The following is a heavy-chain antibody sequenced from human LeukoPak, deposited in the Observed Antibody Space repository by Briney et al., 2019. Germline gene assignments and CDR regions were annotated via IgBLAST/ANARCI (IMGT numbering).Heavy chain of an antibody. J-gene: IGHJ4*02. CDR3: ARGVLHYGSGSPPPYYFDY. D-gene: IGHD3-10*01. CDR2: IKQDGSEK. Sequence: GGSLRLSCAASGFTFSSYWLTWVRQAPGKGLEWVANIKQDGSEKFYVDSVKGRFTISRDSAKNSLYLQMNSLRAEDTAVYYCARGVLHYGSGSPPPYYFDYWGQGTLVTVSS. CDR1: GFTFSSYW. V-gene: IGHV3-7*01.